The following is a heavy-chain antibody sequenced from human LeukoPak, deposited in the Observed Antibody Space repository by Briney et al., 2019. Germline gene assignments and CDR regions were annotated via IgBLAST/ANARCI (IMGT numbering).Heavy chain of an antibody. CDR3: ARLTINCSGGSCYSDFDY. D-gene: IGHD2-15*01. CDR2: IYYSGST. V-gene: IGHV4-59*08. Sequence: PSETLSLTCTVSGGSISSYYWSWIRQPPGKGLEWIGYIYYSGSTNYNPSLKGRVTISVDTSKNQFSLKLSSVTAADTAVYYCARLTINCSGGSCYSDFDYWGQGTLVTVSS. CDR1: GGSISSYY. J-gene: IGHJ4*02.